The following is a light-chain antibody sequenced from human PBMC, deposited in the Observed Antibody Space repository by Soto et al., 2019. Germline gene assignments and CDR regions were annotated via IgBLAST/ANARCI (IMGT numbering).Light chain of an antibody. J-gene: IGKJ4*01. CDR1: QGISSY. V-gene: IGKV1-8*01. Sequence: AIRMTQSPSSFSASTGDRVTITCRVSQGISSYLAWYQQKPGKAPKLLIYAASTLQSGVPSRFSGSGSGTDFTLTISCLQSEDFATYYCQHYYSYPLTFGGGTKVEIK. CDR3: QHYYSYPLT. CDR2: AAS.